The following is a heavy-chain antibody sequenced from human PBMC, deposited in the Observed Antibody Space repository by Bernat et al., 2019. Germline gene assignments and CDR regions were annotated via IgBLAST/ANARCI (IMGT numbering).Heavy chain of an antibody. V-gene: IGHV4-31*03. J-gene: IGHJ2*01. CDR3: ASGGTMVVTPYWHFDL. D-gene: IGHD2-21*02. CDR2: IHYTGTT. CDR1: GDSISSGGRY. Sequence: QVQLQESGPGLVKPSQTLSLTCTVSGDSISSGGRYWNWIRQHPGRGLEWIGYIHYTGTTYYSPSLKSRVTISLNTSKNQFSLKLSSVTAADTALYYCASGGTMVVTPYWHFDLWGRGTLVTVSS.